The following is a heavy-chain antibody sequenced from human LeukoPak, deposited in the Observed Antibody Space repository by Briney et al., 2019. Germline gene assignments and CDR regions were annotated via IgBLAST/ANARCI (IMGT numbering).Heavy chain of an antibody. D-gene: IGHD1-26*01. Sequence: GGSLRLSCAISGFTLRSYAMIWVRQAPGKGLEWVSAISGSGDITYYADSVKGRFTLSRDNSKNTLYLQMNSLRAEDTAVYYCAKRAYSGSYYSAFDIWGQGTMVTVSS. CDR2: ISGSGDIT. CDR1: GFTLRSYA. V-gene: IGHV3-23*01. CDR3: AKRAYSGSYYSAFDI. J-gene: IGHJ3*02.